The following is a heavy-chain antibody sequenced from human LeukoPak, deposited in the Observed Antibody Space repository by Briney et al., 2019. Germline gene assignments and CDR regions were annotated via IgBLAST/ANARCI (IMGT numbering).Heavy chain of an antibody. CDR1: GFTFSNYY. CDR2: ISARGDRI. Sequence: GGSLRLSCAASGFTFSNYYLAWIRQAPGKGLEWLSFISARGDRIYQLDSVKGRFTISRDNAKNTLNLQMVRLRADDTAVYYCARALQDSSHYFSPDAFDFWGRGTLVTVSS. CDR3: ARALQDSSHYFSPDAFDF. V-gene: IGHV3-11*04. D-gene: IGHD3-22*01. J-gene: IGHJ3*01.